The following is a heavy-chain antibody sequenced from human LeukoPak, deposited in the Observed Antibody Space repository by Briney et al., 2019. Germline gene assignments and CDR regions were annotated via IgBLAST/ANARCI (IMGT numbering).Heavy chain of an antibody. CDR1: GFTFNIYA. Sequence: GGSLRLSCAASGFTFNIYAMNWVRQAAGKRLEWVAVISYDGSNKYYADSVKGRFTISRDNSKNTLYLQMNSLRAEDTAVYYCEKDSGPRPWYSSSSFYYYYGMDVWGQGTTVTVSS. D-gene: IGHD6-6*01. J-gene: IGHJ6*02. V-gene: IGHV3-30*18. CDR2: ISYDGSNK. CDR3: EKDSGPRPWYSSSSFYYYYGMDV.